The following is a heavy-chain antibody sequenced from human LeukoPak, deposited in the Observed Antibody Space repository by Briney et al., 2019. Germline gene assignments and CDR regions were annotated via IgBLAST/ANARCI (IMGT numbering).Heavy chain of an antibody. CDR1: GGSFSGYY. J-gene: IGHJ4*02. Sequence: SETLSLTCAVYGGSFSGYYWSWIRQPPGKGLEWIGEINHSGSTNYNPSLKSRVTISVDTFKNQFSLKLSSVTAADTAVYYCARVSRGSYYGSGSYYFDYWGQGTLVTVSS. D-gene: IGHD3-10*01. CDR2: INHSGST. V-gene: IGHV4-34*01. CDR3: ARVSRGSYYGSGSYYFDY.